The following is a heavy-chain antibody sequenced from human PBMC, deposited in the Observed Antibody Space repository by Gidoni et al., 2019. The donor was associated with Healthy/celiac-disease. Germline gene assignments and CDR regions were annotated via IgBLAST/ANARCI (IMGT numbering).Heavy chain of an antibody. J-gene: IGHJ4*02. CDR1: GFTFGSYA. CDR3: AKKVGEGGILGHFDY. CDR2: ISGSGGST. D-gene: IGHD3-16*01. Sequence: EVQLLESGGGLVQPGGSLRLSCAPSGFTFGSYAMSWVRQAPGKGLEWVSAISGSGGSTYYADSVKGRFTISRDNSKNTLYLQMNSLRAEDTAVYYCAKKVGEGGILGHFDYWGQGTLVTVSS. V-gene: IGHV3-23*01.